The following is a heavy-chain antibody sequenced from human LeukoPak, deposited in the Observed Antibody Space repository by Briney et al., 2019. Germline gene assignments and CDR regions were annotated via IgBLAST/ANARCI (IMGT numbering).Heavy chain of an antibody. V-gene: IGHV1-2*02. J-gene: IGHJ3*02. D-gene: IGHD2-15*01. CDR3: ARVRDNAFDI. CDR2: INGNSGGT. CDR1: GYTFTGYY. Sequence: ASVKVSCKASGYTFTGYYMHWVRQAPGQGLEWMGWINGNSGGTNYAQKFQGRVTMTRDTSISTAYMEVSRVTSDDTAVYYCARVRDNAFDIWDQGTMVTVSS.